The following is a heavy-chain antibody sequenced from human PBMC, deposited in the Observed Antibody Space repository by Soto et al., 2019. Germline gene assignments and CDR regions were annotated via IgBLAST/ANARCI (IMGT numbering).Heavy chain of an antibody. CDR2: ISWNSGTK. J-gene: IGHJ3*01. Sequence: VQLVESGGGLVQPGRSLRLSCAASGFTFNDYAMHWVRQAPGKGLEWVSGISWNSGTKGHADSVKGRFTISRDNAKNSLYLQMSSLRTEDTALYYCAKQRDSSGYYKAGDAFDVWGQGALVTVS. CDR3: AKQRDSSGYYKAGDAFDV. D-gene: IGHD3-22*01. V-gene: IGHV3-9*01. CDR1: GFTFNDYA.